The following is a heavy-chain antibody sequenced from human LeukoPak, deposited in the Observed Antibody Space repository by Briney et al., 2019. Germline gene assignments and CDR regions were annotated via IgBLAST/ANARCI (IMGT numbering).Heavy chain of an antibody. D-gene: IGHD2-21*02. V-gene: IGHV1-69*05. Sequence: GSSVKVSCXASGGTFSGYAISWVRQAPGQGLEWMGRIIPIFGTANYAQKFQGRVTITTDESTSTAYMELSSLRSEDTAVYYCARLYCGGDCYLWGAFDIWGQGTMVTVSS. J-gene: IGHJ3*02. CDR1: GGTFSGYA. CDR2: IIPIFGTA. CDR3: ARLYCGGDCYLWGAFDI.